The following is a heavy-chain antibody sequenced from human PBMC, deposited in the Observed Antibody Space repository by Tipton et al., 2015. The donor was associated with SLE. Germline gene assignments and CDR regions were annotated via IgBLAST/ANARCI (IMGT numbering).Heavy chain of an antibody. D-gene: IGHD6-19*01. J-gene: IGHJ4*02. CDR3: AREGYSSGYYGDFDF. Sequence: TLSLTCTVSGGSITNDNHYWSWIRQPAGKGLEWIGRIYASGSTNYNPSLKSRLTISVDTSKNQFSLKLSSVTAADTSMYYCAREGYSSGYYGDFDFWGQGTLVTVSS. CDR1: GGSITNDNHY. V-gene: IGHV4-61*02. CDR2: IYASGST.